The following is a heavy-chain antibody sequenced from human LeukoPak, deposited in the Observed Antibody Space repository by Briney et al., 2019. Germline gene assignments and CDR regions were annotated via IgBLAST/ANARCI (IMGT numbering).Heavy chain of an antibody. Sequence: PSETLSLTCTVSGGSISSGGYYWSWIRQPPGKGLEWIGYIYYSGSTNYNPSLKSRVTISVDTSKNQFSLKLSSVTAADTAVYYCARAGYSYGYAYWGQGTLVTVSS. CDR1: GGSISSGGYY. CDR2: IYYSGST. D-gene: IGHD5-18*01. CDR3: ARAGYSYGYAY. V-gene: IGHV4-61*08. J-gene: IGHJ4*02.